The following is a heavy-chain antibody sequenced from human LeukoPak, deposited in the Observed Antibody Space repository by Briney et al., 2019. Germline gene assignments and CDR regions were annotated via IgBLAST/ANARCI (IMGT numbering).Heavy chain of an antibody. D-gene: IGHD6-13*01. CDR2: VYYSGTT. CDR1: GGSISSSPYY. J-gene: IGHJ2*01. Sequence: SETLSLTCTVSGGSISSSPYYWGWIRQPPGKGLEWIGSVYYSGTTHYSPSLESRVTISVDTSKNQFSLKLTSVTAADTAVYYCARVSSSWYQDWYFDRWGRGTLVTVSS. CDR3: ARVSSSWYQDWYFDR. V-gene: IGHV4-39*07.